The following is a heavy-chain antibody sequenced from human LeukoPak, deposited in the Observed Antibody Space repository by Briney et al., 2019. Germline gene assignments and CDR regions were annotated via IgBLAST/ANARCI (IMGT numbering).Heavy chain of an antibody. V-gene: IGHV4-39*01. Sequence: SETLSLTCSVSGGSISSSSYYWGWIRQSPGRGLEWIGSIFYSGNTFYNPSLQSRVTMSVDTSKNQFSLNFRSVTAADTAVYYCARTLGQQLVNFDSWGQGVLVTVSS. CDR2: IFYSGNT. J-gene: IGHJ4*02. CDR1: GGSISSSSYY. D-gene: IGHD6-13*01. CDR3: ARTLGQQLVNFDS.